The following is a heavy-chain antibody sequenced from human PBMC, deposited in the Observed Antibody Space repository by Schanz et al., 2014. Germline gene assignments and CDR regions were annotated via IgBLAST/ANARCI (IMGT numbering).Heavy chain of an antibody. CDR1: GFSLNTYG. D-gene: IGHD2-2*01. V-gene: IGHV3-33*06. CDR2: IWNNGVTK. J-gene: IGHJ4*02. Sequence: QVQLVESGGGVVQPGRSLILSCSVSGFSLNTYGIHWFRQPAGKGLEWVAVIWNNGVTKYYADSVRGRFTISRDNSKNTLYLHMNTLRSEDTAVYYCAKDSTHIDIVLVPTAIDYWGQGTLVTVSS. CDR3: AKDSTHIDIVLVPTAIDY.